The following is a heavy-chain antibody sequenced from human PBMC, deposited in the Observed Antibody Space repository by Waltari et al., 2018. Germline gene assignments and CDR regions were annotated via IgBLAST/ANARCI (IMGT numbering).Heavy chain of an antibody. CDR1: GGTFNNDA. J-gene: IGHJ4*02. V-gene: IGHV1-69*04. Sequence: QVQLVQSGAEVKKPGSSVKVSCKASGGTFNNDAISWVRQAPGQGLEWRGRINPILNLTNYAQRFQGRVTMTADKSTTTAYMELSSLSSADTAVYYCARARGELADFDFWGQGTQVTVSS. D-gene: IGHD3-10*01. CDR2: INPILNLT. CDR3: ARARGELADFDF.